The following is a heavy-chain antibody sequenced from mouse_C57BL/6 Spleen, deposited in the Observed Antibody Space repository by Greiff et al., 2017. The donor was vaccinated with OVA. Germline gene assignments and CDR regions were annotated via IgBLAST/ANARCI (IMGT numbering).Heavy chain of an antibody. CDR2: IYPGDGDT. D-gene: IGHD2-4*01. CDR1: GYAFSSSW. Sequence: VQLQQSGPALVKPGASVKISCKASGYAFSSSWMNWVKQRPGKGLEWIGRIYPGDGDTNYNGKFKGKATLTADKSSSTAYMQLSSLTSEDSAVYFCARDYDYGGYWGQGTTLTVSS. J-gene: IGHJ2*01. V-gene: IGHV1-82*01. CDR3: ARDYDYGGY.